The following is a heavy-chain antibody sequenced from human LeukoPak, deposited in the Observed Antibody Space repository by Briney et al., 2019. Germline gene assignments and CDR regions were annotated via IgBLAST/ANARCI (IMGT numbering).Heavy chain of an antibody. J-gene: IGHJ4*02. V-gene: IGHV5-10-1*01. D-gene: IGHD6-25*01. CDR2: IDPSDSYS. Sequence: GASLKISCKASGYSFTTYWISWVRQMTGKGLEWMGRIDPSDSYSNYSPSLQGHVTISVDKSIGTAYLQWSSVKASDTAMYYCARLHIRSGWGYFDYWGQGTLVTVSS. CDR1: GYSFTTYW. CDR3: ARLHIRSGWGYFDY.